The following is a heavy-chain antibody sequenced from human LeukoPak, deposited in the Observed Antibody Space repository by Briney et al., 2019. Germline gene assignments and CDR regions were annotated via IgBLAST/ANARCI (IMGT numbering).Heavy chain of an antibody. V-gene: IGHV3-30*18. J-gene: IGHJ4*02. D-gene: IGHD6-19*01. CDR3: AKDLAYSSGCGFDY. Sequence: GGSLRLSCAASGFTFSSYGMHWVRQAPGKGLEWVAVISYDGSNKYYADSVKGRFTISRDNSKNTLYLQMNSLRAEDTAVYYCAKDLAYSSGCGFDYWGQGTLVTVSS. CDR2: ISYDGSNK. CDR1: GFTFSSYG.